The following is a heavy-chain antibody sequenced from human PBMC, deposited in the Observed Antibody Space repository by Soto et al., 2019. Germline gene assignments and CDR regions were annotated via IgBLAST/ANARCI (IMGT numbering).Heavy chain of an antibody. CDR2: INPIGDIT. CDR1: GDTFSSYT. D-gene: IGHD3-22*01. Sequence: ASVKVSCKASGDTFSSYTISWVRQAPGQGLEWMGIINPIGDITSYAQKFQGRVTMTRDTSTSTVYMELSSLRSEDTAVYYCARQHYYDSSGYLFDYWGQGTLVTVSS. V-gene: IGHV1-46*01. J-gene: IGHJ4*02. CDR3: ARQHYYDSSGYLFDY.